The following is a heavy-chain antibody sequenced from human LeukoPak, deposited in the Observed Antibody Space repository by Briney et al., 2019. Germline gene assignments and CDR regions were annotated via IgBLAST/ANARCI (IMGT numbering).Heavy chain of an antibody. D-gene: IGHD6-6*01. Sequence: GGSLRLSCAASGFTFSDYTMNWVRQAPGKGLGWVSYIDLSGSTLYYVDSVKGRFTISRDNAKNSLYLQMNSLRAEDTGVYYCAKGSEQLALFDYWGQGTLVTVSS. CDR3: AKGSEQLALFDY. V-gene: IGHV3-48*04. J-gene: IGHJ4*02. CDR2: IDLSGSTL. CDR1: GFTFSDYT.